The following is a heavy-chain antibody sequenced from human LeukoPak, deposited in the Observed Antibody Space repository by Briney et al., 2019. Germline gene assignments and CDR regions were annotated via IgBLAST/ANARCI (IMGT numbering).Heavy chain of an antibody. CDR3: ARYSNYGDYCYYYMDV. J-gene: IGHJ6*03. Sequence: SETLSLTCTVSGGSISSYYWSWLRQPPGKGLEYIGYTHYSGSTNYNPSLKSRVTISVDTSKNQFSLKLSSVTAADTAVYYCARYSNYGDYCYYYMDVWGKGTTVTVSS. V-gene: IGHV4-59*01. CDR2: THYSGST. CDR1: GGSISSYY. D-gene: IGHD4-11*01.